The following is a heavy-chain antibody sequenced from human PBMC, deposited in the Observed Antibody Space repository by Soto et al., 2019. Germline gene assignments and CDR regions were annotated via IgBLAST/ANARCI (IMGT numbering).Heavy chain of an antibody. CDR2: IIPIFGTA. D-gene: IGHD3-3*01. CDR1: GGTFSSYA. Sequence: SVKVSCKASGGTFSSYAISWVRQAPGQGLEWMGGIIPIFGTANYAQKFQGRVTITADESTSTAYMELSSLRSEDTAVYYCARDFWSGYFYYYYGTDVWGQGTTVPV. J-gene: IGHJ6*02. V-gene: IGHV1-69*13. CDR3: ARDFWSGYFYYYYGTDV.